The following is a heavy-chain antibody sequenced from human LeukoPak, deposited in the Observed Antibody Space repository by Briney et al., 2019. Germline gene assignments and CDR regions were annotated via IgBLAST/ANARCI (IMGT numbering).Heavy chain of an antibody. CDR1: GFTFSSYS. CDR2: ISSSSSYI. V-gene: IGHV3-21*01. CDR3: ARVGSSGWYYFDY. Sequence: GGSLRLSCAASGFTFSSYSMNWVRQAPGKGLEWVSSISSSSSYIYYADSVKGRFTISRDNAKNSLYLQMNSLRAEDTAVYYCARVGSSGWYYFDYWGHETLVTVSS. J-gene: IGHJ4*01. D-gene: IGHD6-19*01.